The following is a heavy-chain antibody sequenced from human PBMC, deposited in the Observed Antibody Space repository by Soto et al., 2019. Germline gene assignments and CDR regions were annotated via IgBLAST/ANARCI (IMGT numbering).Heavy chain of an antibody. V-gene: IGHV5-10-1*01. Sequence: GESLKISCKGSGYSFTSYWISWVRQMPGKGLEWMGRIDPSDSYTNYSPSFQGHVTISADKSISTAYLQWSSLKASDTAMYYCASSSDPRSYPFDYWGQGTLVTVS. CDR2: IDPSDSYT. D-gene: IGHD2-2*01. J-gene: IGHJ4*02. CDR3: ASSSDPRSYPFDY. CDR1: GYSFTSYW.